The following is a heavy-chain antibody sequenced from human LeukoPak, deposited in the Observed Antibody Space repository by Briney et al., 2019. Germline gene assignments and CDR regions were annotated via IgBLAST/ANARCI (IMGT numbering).Heavy chain of an antibody. D-gene: IGHD3-16*02. CDR1: GGTLSSYA. V-gene: IGHV1-69*01. CDR3: ARSDYVWGSYRQMYYFDY. CDR2: IIPIFGTA. J-gene: IGHJ4*02. Sequence: SVKVSCKASGGTLSSYAISWVRQAPGQGLEWMGGIIPIFGTANYAQKFQGRVTITADESTSTAYMELSSLRSEDTAVYYCARSDYVWGSYRQMYYFDYWGQGTLVTVSS.